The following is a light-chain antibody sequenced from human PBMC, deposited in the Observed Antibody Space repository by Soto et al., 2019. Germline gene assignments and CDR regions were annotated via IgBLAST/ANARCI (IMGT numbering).Light chain of an antibody. Sequence: LSPGERATLSCRASQSVSSYLAWYQQKPGQAPRLLIYDASNRATGIPARFSGSGSGTDFTLTISSLEPEDFAVYYCQQRSNWPPLTFGPGTKVDIK. CDR2: DAS. V-gene: IGKV3-11*01. J-gene: IGKJ3*01. CDR3: QQRSNWPPLT. CDR1: QSVSSY.